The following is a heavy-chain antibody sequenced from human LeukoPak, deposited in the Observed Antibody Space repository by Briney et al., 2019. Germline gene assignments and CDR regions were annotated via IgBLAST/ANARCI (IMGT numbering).Heavy chain of an antibody. V-gene: IGHV1-69*05. CDR2: IIPIFGTA. CDR1: GGTFSSYA. CDR3: ARGIDYYDSSGLWTGFDI. Sequence: GASVKVSCKASGGTFSSYAISWVRQAPGQGLEWMGGIIPIFGTANYAQKFQGRVTITTDESTSTAYMELSSLRSEDTAVYYCARGIDYYDSSGLWTGFDIWGQGTMVTVSS. J-gene: IGHJ3*02. D-gene: IGHD3-22*01.